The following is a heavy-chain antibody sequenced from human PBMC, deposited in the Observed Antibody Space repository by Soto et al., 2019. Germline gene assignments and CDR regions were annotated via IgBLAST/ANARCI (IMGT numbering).Heavy chain of an antibody. CDR2: ISWNSGSI. CDR3: AKDIHAVAGTTEGGFDY. J-gene: IGHJ4*02. D-gene: IGHD6-19*01. CDR1: GFTFDDYA. Sequence: EVQLVESGGGLVQPGRSLRLSCAASGFTFDDYAMHWVRQAPGKGLEWVSGISWNSGSIGYADSVKGRFTISRDNAKNSLYLQMNSLRAEDTALYYCAKDIHAVAGTTEGGFDYWGQGTLVTVSS. V-gene: IGHV3-9*01.